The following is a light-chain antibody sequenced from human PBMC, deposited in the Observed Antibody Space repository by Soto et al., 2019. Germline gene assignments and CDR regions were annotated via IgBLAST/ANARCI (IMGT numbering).Light chain of an antibody. J-gene: IGKJ5*01. CDR2: ASA. CDR3: QAYNSAPIT. CDR1: QAINNY. V-gene: IGKV1-27*01. Sequence: DIQMTQSPSSLSAFVGDRVTITCRASQAINNYVAWYQQKAGEVPKLLLYASAALQSGVPSRFSGSGSGTEFTFTISSLQPEDVATYYCQAYNSAPITFGQGTRLDI.